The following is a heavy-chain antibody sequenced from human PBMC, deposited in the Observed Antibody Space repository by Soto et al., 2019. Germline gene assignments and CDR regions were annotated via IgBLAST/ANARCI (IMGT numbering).Heavy chain of an antibody. J-gene: IGHJ3*02. Sequence: QVQLVESGGGVVQPGRSLRLSCAASGFTFSSYAMHWVRQAPGKGLEWVAVISYDGSNKYYADSVKGRFTISRDNSKNTLYLQMNSLRAEDTPVYYCARDVYYGSGSYYNRDAFDIWGQGTMFTVSS. D-gene: IGHD3-10*01. CDR1: GFTFSSYA. V-gene: IGHV3-30-3*01. CDR3: ARDVYYGSGSYYNRDAFDI. CDR2: ISYDGSNK.